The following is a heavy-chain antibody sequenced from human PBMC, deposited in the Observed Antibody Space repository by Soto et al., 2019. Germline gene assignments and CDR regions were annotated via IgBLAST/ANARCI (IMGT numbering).Heavy chain of an antibody. CDR3: ARLGYCSGGSCYSSNYWYFDL. D-gene: IGHD2-15*01. CDR2: ISAYNGNT. CDR1: GYTFTSYG. Sequence: VQLVQSGAEVKKPGASVKVSCEASGYTFTSYGISWVRQAPGQGLEWMGWISAYNGNTNYAQKLQGRVTMTTDTSTSTAYTELRSLRSDDTAVYYCARLGYCSGGSCYSSNYWYFDLWGRGTLVTVSS. V-gene: IGHV1-18*01. J-gene: IGHJ2*01.